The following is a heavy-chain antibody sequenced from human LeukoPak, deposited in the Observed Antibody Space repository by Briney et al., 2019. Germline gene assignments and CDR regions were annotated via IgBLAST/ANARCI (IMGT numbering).Heavy chain of an antibody. V-gene: IGHV1-18*01. D-gene: IGHD3-9*01. CDR2: ISAYNGNT. J-gene: IGHJ6*03. CDR1: GYTFTSYG. Sequence: ASVKVSCKASGYTFTSYGISWVRQAPGQGLEWMGWISAYNGNTNYAQKLQGRVTMTTDTSTSTAYMELRSLRSDDTAVYYCARDGRRYFDWLLSTYYYYYMDVWGKGTTVTISS. CDR3: ARDGRRYFDWLLSTYYYYYMDV.